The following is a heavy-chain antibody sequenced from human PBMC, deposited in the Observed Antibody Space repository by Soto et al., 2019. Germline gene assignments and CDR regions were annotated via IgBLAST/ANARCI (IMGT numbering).Heavy chain of an antibody. CDR3: AKDRVESGLGEIDY. V-gene: IGHV3-30*18. CDR2: ISYDGSRG. Sequence: QVQLVESGGGVIQPGRSLRLSCAASGFAFRTSGMHWVRQAPGKGLQWVAIISYDGSRGYYLDSVKGRFTISRDNPKNTLYLQMDSLRAEDTAVYYCAKDRVESGLGEIDYWGQGTLVSVSS. CDR1: GFAFRTSG. D-gene: IGHD3-16*01. J-gene: IGHJ4*02.